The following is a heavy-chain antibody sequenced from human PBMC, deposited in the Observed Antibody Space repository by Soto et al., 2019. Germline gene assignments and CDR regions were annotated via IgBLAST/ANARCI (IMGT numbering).Heavy chain of an antibody. V-gene: IGHV4-59*01. CDR2: IYYSGST. Sequence: SETLSLTCAVYGGSFSGYYWSWIRQPPGKGLEWIGYIYYSGSTNYNPSLKSRVTISVDTSKNQFSLKLSSVTAADTAVYYCASVTRTCISTSCYRYYYGMDVWGQGTTVTVSS. J-gene: IGHJ6*02. D-gene: IGHD2-2*02. CDR3: ASVTRTCISTSCYRYYYGMDV. CDR1: GGSFSGYY.